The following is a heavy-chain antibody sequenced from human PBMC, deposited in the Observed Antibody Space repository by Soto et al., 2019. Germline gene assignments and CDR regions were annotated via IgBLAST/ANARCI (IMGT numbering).Heavy chain of an antibody. Sequence: PSETLSLTCTVSGGSISIYYWNWIRQPPGKGLEWIGYVSYTGSTNYNPSLKSRVTISVDTSKNQVSLKLSSMTAADTAVYYCVGRDFDYWGRGTLVTVSS. V-gene: IGHV4-59*01. CDR1: GGSISIYY. D-gene: IGHD2-15*01. CDR3: VGRDFDY. CDR2: VSYTGST. J-gene: IGHJ4*02.